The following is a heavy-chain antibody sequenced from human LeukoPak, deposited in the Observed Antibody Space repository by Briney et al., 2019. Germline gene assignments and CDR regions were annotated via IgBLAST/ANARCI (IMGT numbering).Heavy chain of an antibody. CDR2: FHDSRGH. D-gene: IGHD1-26*01. CDR1: GGSISSYY. CDR3: ARADPTGRPGIAFDY. J-gene: IGHJ4*02. Sequence: SETLSLTCTVSGGSISSYYWSWIRHPPGKGLERRGYFHDSRGHNYNPSLRSRASISIDTSNCQFSLELGSVTAADTAVYYCARADPTGRPGIAFDYWAQGTLVTVSS. V-gene: IGHV4-59*01.